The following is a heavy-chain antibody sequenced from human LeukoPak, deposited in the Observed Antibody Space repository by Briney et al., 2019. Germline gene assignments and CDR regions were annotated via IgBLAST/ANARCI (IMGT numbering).Heavy chain of an antibody. Sequence: GGSLRLSCAASGFTFSDYYMSWIRQAPGKGLEWVSYISSSGSTIYYADSVKGRFTISRDDAKNSLYLQMNSLRAEDTAVYYCAREYRYCSGGSCYSSYYYYGMDVWGQGTTVTVSS. J-gene: IGHJ6*02. D-gene: IGHD2-15*01. CDR1: GFTFSDYY. CDR2: ISSSGSTI. V-gene: IGHV3-11*04. CDR3: AREYRYCSGGSCYSSYYYYGMDV.